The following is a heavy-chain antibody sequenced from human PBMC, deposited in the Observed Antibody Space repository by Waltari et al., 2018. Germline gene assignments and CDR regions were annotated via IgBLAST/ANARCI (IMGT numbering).Heavy chain of an antibody. V-gene: IGHV4-38-2*01. Sequence: QVQLQESGPGLVKPSETLTPTCVVSGYYISSGDYWGWIRQPPGKGLEWIGSIYHSGSTYYNPSLKSRVTISVDTSKNQFSLKLSSVTAADTAVYYCARQLPEYSSSSPAFDYWGQGTLVTVSS. D-gene: IGHD6-6*01. CDR2: IYHSGST. CDR1: GYYISSGDY. CDR3: ARQLPEYSSSSPAFDY. J-gene: IGHJ4*02.